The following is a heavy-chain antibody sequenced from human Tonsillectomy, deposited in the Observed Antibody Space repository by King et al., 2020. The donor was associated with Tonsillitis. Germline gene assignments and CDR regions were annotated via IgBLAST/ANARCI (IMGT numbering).Heavy chain of an antibody. CDR2: IKSKTDGGTT. CDR1: GFTFSNAW. Sequence: VQLVESGGGLVKPGGSLRLSCAASGFTFSNAWMSWVRQAPGKGLEWVGRIKSKTDGGTTDYAAPVKGRFTSSRDDSKNTLYLQMNSLKTEDTAVYYCTTVGHLLLWFGELPEHNWFDPWGQGTLVTVSS. D-gene: IGHD3-10*01. V-gene: IGHV3-15*01. CDR3: TTVGHLLLWFGELPEHNWFDP. J-gene: IGHJ5*02.